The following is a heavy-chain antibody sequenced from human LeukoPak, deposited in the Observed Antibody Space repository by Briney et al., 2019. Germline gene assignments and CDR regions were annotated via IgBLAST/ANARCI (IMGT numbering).Heavy chain of an antibody. CDR1: GFTVSSNY. Sequence: GGSLRLSCAASGFTVSSNYMSWVRQAPGKGLEWVSAISGSGGSTYYADSVKGRFTISRDNSKNTLYLQMNSLRAEDTAVYYCAKGIRGPLVIYYYYMDVWGKGTTVTVSS. D-gene: IGHD3-10*01. V-gene: IGHV3-23*01. CDR2: ISGSGGST. J-gene: IGHJ6*03. CDR3: AKGIRGPLVIYYYYMDV.